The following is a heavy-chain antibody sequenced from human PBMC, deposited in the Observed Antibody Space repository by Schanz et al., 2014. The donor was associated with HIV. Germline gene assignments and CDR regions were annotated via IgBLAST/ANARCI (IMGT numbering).Heavy chain of an antibody. CDR3: ARASRGGLPYTGGWYYFDF. J-gene: IGHJ4*02. CDR1: GASFGGTW. CDR2: INHNADT. Sequence: QVQLHQWGAGLLKPSETLSLTCAVYGASFGGTWWTWLRQPPGKGLQWIGDINHNADTKYHPSLKSRVPISMDSSKQQFSLKLTSVTAADTAVYYCARASRGGLPYTGGWYYFDFWGQGILVTVSS. D-gene: IGHD2-15*01. V-gene: IGHV4-34*01.